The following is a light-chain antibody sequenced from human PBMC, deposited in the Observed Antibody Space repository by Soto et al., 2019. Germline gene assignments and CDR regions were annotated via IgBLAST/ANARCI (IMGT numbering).Light chain of an antibody. CDR3: QQYNNWPPIT. Sequence: EVVMTQSPDTLSVSPGETVTLSCRASRRGRSKFAWYQQKPGQAPRLFIYGASTRASGIPARFSGSGSGTEFTLTISSLQSEDFAIYYCQQYNNWPPITFGQGTRLEIK. J-gene: IGKJ5*01. CDR1: RRGRSK. CDR2: GAS. V-gene: IGKV3-15*01.